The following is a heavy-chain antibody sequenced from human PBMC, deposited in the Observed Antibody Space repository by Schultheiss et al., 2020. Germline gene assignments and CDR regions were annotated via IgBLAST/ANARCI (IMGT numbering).Heavy chain of an antibody. Sequence: SETLSLTCAVSGGSISSGSYYWSWIRQPAGKGLEWIGRIYTSGSTYYNPSLKSRVTISVDTSKNQFSLKLSSVTAADTAVYYCANVLLWFGESRGYFQHWGQGTLVTVSS. CDR2: IYTSGST. V-gene: IGHV4-61*02. J-gene: IGHJ1*01. D-gene: IGHD3-10*01. CDR3: ANVLLWFGESRGYFQH. CDR1: GGSISSGSYY.